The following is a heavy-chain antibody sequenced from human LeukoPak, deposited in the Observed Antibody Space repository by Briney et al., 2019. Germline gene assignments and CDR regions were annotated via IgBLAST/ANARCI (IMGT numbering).Heavy chain of an antibody. CDR3: ARDWVYKIDY. D-gene: IGHD5-24*01. J-gene: IGHJ4*02. V-gene: IGHV3-74*01. Sequence: GGSLRLSCETAGFTFSSHVMHWVRRTPGKGLVWVSRISHDGIISYADSVKGRFTISGDNAKNTLILQMNSLRVEDTAVYYCARDWVYKIDYWGRGTLVTVSS. CDR2: ISHDGII. CDR1: GFTFSSHV.